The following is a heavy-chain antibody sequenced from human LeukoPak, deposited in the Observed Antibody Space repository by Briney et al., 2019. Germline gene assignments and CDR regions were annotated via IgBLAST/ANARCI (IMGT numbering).Heavy chain of an antibody. CDR1: GFTFSSSA. CDR3: ARGGSYSLAIGY. J-gene: IGHJ4*02. V-gene: IGHV3-23*01. Sequence: GGSLRLSCAASGFTFSSSAMSWFRQAPGKGLEWVSAISGSTGSTYYADSVKGRFTISRDNSKNTLYLQMDSLRAEDTAVYFCARGGSYSLAIGYWGQGTLVTVSS. D-gene: IGHD1-26*01. CDR2: ISGSTGST.